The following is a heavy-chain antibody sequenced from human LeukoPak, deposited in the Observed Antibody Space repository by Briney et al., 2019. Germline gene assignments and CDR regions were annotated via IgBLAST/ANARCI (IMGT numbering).Heavy chain of an antibody. Sequence: KPSETLSLNCTVSGGSISTYYWSWIRQPPGKGLEWIGYSYYSGSTNYNPSLKSRGTISVDTSKNQFSLKLSSVAPADTAVYYCARGRYYDSGGYYLNDAFDIWGQGTMVTVSS. CDR3: ARGRYYDSGGYYLNDAFDI. J-gene: IGHJ3*02. CDR2: SYYSGST. V-gene: IGHV4-59*01. CDR1: GGSISTYY. D-gene: IGHD3-22*01.